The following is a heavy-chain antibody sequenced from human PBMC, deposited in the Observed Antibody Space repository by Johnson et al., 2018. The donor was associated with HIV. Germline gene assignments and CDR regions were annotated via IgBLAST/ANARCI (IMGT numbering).Heavy chain of an antibody. CDR1: GFTFDDYA. Sequence: VQLVESGGGLVQPGRSLRLSCAASGFTFDDYAMHWVRQAPGKGLEWVSGISWNSGSIGYADSVKGRFTISRDNAKNSLYLQMNSLRAEETALYYCAKDSRRAAAGRIGLCAFDIWGQGTMVTVSS. J-gene: IGHJ3*02. D-gene: IGHD6-13*01. CDR2: ISWNSGSI. CDR3: AKDSRRAAAGRIGLCAFDI. V-gene: IGHV3-9*01.